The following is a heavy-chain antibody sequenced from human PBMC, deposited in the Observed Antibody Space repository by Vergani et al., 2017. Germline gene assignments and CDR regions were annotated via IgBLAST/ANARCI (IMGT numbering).Heavy chain of an antibody. CDR3: ARVTVTDYYYYYMDV. V-gene: IGHV2-70*01. D-gene: IGHD4-11*01. CDR2: IDWDDDK. CDR1: GFSLSTSGMC. J-gene: IGHJ6*03. Sequence: QVTLRESGPALVKPTQTLTLTCTFSGFSLSTSGMCVSWIRQPPGKALEWLALIDWDDDKYYSTSLKTRLTISKDTSKNQVVLTMTNMDPVDTATYYCARVTVTDYYYYYMDVWGKGTTVIVSS.